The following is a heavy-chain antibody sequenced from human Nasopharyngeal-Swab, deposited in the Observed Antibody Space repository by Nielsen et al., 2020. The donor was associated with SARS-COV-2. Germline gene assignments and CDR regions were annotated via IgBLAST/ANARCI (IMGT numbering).Heavy chain of an antibody. CDR1: GGSFSGYY. CDR3: ARFPGTSGWYHFDY. CDR2: INHSGST. J-gene: IGHJ4*02. V-gene: IGHV4-34*01. D-gene: IGHD6-19*01. Sequence: SETLSLTCAVYGGSFSGYYWSWIRQPPGKGLEWIGEINHSGSTNYNPSLKSRVTISVDTSKNHFSLKLSSVTAADTAVYYCARFPGTSGWYHFDYWGQGILVTVSS.